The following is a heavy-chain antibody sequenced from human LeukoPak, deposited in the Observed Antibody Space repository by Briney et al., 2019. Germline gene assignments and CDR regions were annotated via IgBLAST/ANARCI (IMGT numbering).Heavy chain of an antibody. J-gene: IGHJ5*02. CDR1: GGTFSSYA. CDR2: IIPIFGTA. Sequence: ASVKVSCKASGGTFSSYAISWVRQAPGQGLEWMGRIIPIFGTANYAQKFQGRVTITTDESTSTAYMELSSLRSEDSAVYYCARDKVRVSWFDPWGQGTLVTVSS. CDR3: ARDKVRVSWFDP. D-gene: IGHD3-22*01. V-gene: IGHV1-69*05.